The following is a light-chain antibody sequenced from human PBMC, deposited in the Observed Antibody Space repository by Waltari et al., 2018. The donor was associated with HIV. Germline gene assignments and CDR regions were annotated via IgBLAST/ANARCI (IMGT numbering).Light chain of an antibody. Sequence: QSVLTQPPSASGTPGQRVTISCSGSSSNIGGNTVSWYQQLPGTAPKLLIYSNKQRPAGVPDRFSGSRSCTSASLAISGLQSEDETDYYCATWDDSLNGWVFGGGTKLTVL. V-gene: IGLV1-44*01. CDR1: SSNIGGNT. CDR2: SNK. J-gene: IGLJ3*02. CDR3: ATWDDSLNGWV.